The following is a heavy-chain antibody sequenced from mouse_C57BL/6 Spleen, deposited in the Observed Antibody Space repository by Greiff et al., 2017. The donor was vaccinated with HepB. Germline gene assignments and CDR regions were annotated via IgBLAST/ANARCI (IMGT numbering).Heavy chain of an antibody. D-gene: IGHD3-2*02. Sequence: VQLQQPGAELVMPGASVKLSCKASGYTFTSYWMHWVKQRPGQGLEWIGEIDPSDSYTNYNQKFKGKSTLTVDKCSSTAYMQLSSLTSEDSAVYYCARGGQLRPYYFDYWGQGTTLTVSS. J-gene: IGHJ2*01. CDR3: ARGGQLRPYYFDY. CDR1: GYTFTSYW. CDR2: IDPSDSYT. V-gene: IGHV1-69*01.